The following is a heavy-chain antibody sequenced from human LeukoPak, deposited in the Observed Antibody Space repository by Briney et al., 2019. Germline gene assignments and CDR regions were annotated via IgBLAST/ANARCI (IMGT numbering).Heavy chain of an antibody. J-gene: IGHJ4*02. CDR2: ISAYNGNT. Sequence: GASVKVSCKVSGFTFTSYDINWVRQAPGQGLEWMGWISAYNGNTNYAQKLQGRVTMTTDTSTSTAYMELRSLRSDDTAAYYCAREKYCSSTICYPIDYWGQGTLVTVSS. CDR3: AREKYCSSTICYPIDY. V-gene: IGHV1-18*01. CDR1: GFTFTSYD. D-gene: IGHD2-2*01.